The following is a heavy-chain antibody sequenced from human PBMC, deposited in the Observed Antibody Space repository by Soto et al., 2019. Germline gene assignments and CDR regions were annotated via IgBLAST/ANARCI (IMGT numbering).Heavy chain of an antibody. CDR2: ISAYTGNT. V-gene: IGHV1-18*01. CDR1: GNAFTNYR. Sequence: ASVKVSCKSSGNAFTNYRISWVRQAPGQGLEWMGWISAYTGNTNYAQKFQGRVTMTTDTSTTTAYMDLRSLTSDDTAVYFCASGIAVADSFCYHAMDVWGQGTTVTVSS. D-gene: IGHD6-19*01. J-gene: IGHJ6*02. CDR3: ASGIAVADSFCYHAMDV.